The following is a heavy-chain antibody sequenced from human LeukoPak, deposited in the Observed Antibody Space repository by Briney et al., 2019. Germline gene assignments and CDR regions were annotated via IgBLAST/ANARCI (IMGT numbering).Heavy chain of an antibody. CDR1: GGSFSGYY. V-gene: IGHV4-34*01. CDR2: INHSGST. D-gene: IGHD6-13*01. J-gene: IGHJ3*02. Sequence: PSETLSLTCAVYGGSFSGYYWSWIRQPPGEGLEWIGEINHSGSTNYNPSLKSRVTISVDTSKNQFSLKLSSVTAADTAVYYCARARQQLGLGAFDIWGQGTMVTVSS. CDR3: ARARQQLGLGAFDI.